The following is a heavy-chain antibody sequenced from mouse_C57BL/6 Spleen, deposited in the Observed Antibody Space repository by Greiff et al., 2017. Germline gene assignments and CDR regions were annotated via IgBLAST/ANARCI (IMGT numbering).Heavy chain of an antibody. Sequence: EVHLVESGGGLVKPGGSLKLSCAASGFPFSDYGMHWVRQAPEKGLEWVAYISSGSRTIYYADTVKGRFTISRDNAKNACFQQMTCLSAEDTAMYYGAMPDYYGSSDRAMDYWGQGSSVPVSA. CDR1: GFPFSDYG. CDR2: ISSGSRTI. CDR3: AMPDYYGSSDRAMDY. J-gene: IGHJ4*01. D-gene: IGHD1-1*01. V-gene: IGHV5-17*01.